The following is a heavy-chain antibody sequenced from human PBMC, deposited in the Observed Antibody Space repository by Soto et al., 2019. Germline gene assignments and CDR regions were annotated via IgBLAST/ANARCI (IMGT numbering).Heavy chain of an antibody. CDR3: AHLTYDSSGYYLNYQY. CDR1: GFSLSTSGVG. Sequence: QITLKESGPTLVKPTQPLTLTCTFSGFSLSTSGVGVGWIRQPPGKALEWLALIYWNDDKRYSPSLKSRLTITKDTSKNQVVLTMTNMDPVDTATYYCAHLTYDSSGYYLNYQYWGQGTLVTVSS. CDR2: IYWNDDK. J-gene: IGHJ4*02. V-gene: IGHV2-5*01. D-gene: IGHD3-22*01.